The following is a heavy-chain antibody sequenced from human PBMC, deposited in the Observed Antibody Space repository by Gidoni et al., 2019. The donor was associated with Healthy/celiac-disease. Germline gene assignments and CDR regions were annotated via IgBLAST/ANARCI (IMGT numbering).Heavy chain of an antibody. V-gene: IGHV3-33*01. D-gene: IGHD3-10*02. Sequence: QVQLVDAGGGVVQPGRSLRLSWSASGCTCSSYGMPWVRQAPGTGLEWVAVIWYDGSNKYYADSVKGRFTISRDNSKNTLYLQMNSLRAEDTAVYYCARDGPLRSGSYYNNGFDPWGQGTLVTVSS. CDR3: ARDGPLRSGSYYNNGFDP. J-gene: IGHJ5*02. CDR2: IWYDGSNK. CDR1: GCTCSSYG.